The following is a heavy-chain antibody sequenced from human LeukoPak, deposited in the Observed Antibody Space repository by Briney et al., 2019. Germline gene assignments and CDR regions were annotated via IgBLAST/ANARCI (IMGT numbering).Heavy chain of an antibody. CDR1: GFTFSTYW. V-gene: IGHV3-7*05. CDR3: ARYLHDNGAFDS. CDR2: IREDGSDK. J-gene: IGHJ5*01. D-gene: IGHD2-8*01. Sequence: GGSLRLSCVASGFTFSTYWMSWGRQAPGKGLEWVANIREDGSDKYYVDSVKGRFTISRDNAKNSLYLQTNNLRAEDTAVYYCARYLHDNGAFDSWGQGALVTVSS.